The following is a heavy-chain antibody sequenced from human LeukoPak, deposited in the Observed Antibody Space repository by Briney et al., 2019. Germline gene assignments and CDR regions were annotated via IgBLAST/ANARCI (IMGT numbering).Heavy chain of an antibody. CDR2: INPNSGGT. D-gene: IGHD3-3*01. CDR3: ARASWSDGGAFDI. J-gene: IGHJ3*02. Sequence: ASVKVSCKASGYTFTGYYMHWVRQAPGQGLEWMGWINPNSGGTNYAQKFQGRVTMTRDTSISTAYMELSRLRSDDTAVYYCARASWSDGGAFDIWGQGTVVTVSS. CDR1: GYTFTGYY. V-gene: IGHV1-2*02.